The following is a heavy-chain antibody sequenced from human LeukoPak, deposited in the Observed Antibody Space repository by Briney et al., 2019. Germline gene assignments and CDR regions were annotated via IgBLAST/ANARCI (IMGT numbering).Heavy chain of an antibody. V-gene: IGHV3-23*01. CDR2: IRGGGAGA. CDR3: AKASYSYGNDAFDI. J-gene: IGHJ3*02. CDR1: GFTFSNFA. D-gene: IGHD3-16*02. Sequence: LRLSCAASGFTFSNFAMAWVRQVPEKGLEWVSFIRGGGAGAHYADSVRGRFTISRDNSKNTLYLEMNSLRADDTAVYYCAKASYSYGNDAFDIWGQGTKVTVSS.